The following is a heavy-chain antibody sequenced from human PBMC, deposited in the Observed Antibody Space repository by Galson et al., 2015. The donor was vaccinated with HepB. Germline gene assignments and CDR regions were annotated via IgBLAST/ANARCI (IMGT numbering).Heavy chain of an antibody. D-gene: IGHD4-23*01. V-gene: IGHV3-30*02. Sequence: SCKASGFTFSRYGMHWVRQAPGKGLEWVSFIQYDESSKTYADSVKGRFTISRDNSKNTLFLQMNSLRAEDTALYYCAKDVSGNSGAWGQGTLVTVSS. CDR3: AKDVSGNSGA. J-gene: IGHJ5*02. CDR1: GFTFSRYG. CDR2: IQYDESSK.